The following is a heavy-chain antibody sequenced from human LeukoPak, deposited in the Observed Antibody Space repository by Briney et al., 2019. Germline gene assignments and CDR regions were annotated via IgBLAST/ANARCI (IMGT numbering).Heavy chain of an antibody. D-gene: IGHD3-9*01. V-gene: IGHV4-31*03. J-gene: IGHJ4*02. CDR2: IYYSGST. CDR1: GGSISSGGYY. Sequence: SETLSLTCTVSGGSISSGGYYWSWIRQHPGKGLEWIGYIYYSGSTYYNPSLKSRVTISVDTSKNQFSLKLSSVTAADTAVYYCARGRYYDILTGYYHLQPFDYWGQGTLVTVSS. CDR3: ARGRYYDILTGYYHLQPFDY.